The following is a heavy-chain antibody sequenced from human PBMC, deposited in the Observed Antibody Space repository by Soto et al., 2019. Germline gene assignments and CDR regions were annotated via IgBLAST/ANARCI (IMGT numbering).Heavy chain of an antibody. Sequence: QVQLQESGPGLVKPSGTLSLTCAVSSGSISSSNWWSWVRQPPGKGLEWIGEIYHSGNTNYNPSLKSRVTISVDKSKNQFSLKLSSVTAADTVLYYCASVGNYGSGEVLDPWGQGTLVTVSS. V-gene: IGHV4-4*02. CDR1: SGSISSSNW. D-gene: IGHD3-10*01. CDR2: IYHSGNT. J-gene: IGHJ5*02. CDR3: ASVGNYGSGEVLDP.